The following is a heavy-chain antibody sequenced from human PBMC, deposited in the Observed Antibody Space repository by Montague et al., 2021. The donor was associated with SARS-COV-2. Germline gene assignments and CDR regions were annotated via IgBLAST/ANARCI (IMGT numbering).Heavy chain of an antibody. CDR3: ARQVGDFWTGFYVDS. CDR2: ISHSGSA. J-gene: IGHJ4*02. D-gene: IGHD3/OR15-3a*01. Sequence: SETLSLTCNVSGDSISSANYQWAWFRQPPGEGLQWVGSISHSGSAYYNPSLKSRLTISVDMSKRLFSLDVESVAAADTAFYYCARQVGDFWTGFYVDSWGQGTLVTVSS. V-gene: IGHV4-39*01. CDR1: GDSISSANYQ.